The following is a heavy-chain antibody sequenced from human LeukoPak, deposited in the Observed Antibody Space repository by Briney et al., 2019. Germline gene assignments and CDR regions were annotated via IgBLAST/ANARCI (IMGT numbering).Heavy chain of an antibody. V-gene: IGHV3-7*01. D-gene: IGHD3-3*01. CDR3: ASELLEWSAGDY. Sequence: GGSLRLSCAASGFTFSSYWMSWVRQAPGKGLEWVANINQDGSGEYYVDSVKGRFTISRDNAKNSLYLQMNSLRAEDTAVYYCASELLEWSAGDYWGQGTLVTVSS. J-gene: IGHJ4*02. CDR2: INQDGSGE. CDR1: GFTFSSYW.